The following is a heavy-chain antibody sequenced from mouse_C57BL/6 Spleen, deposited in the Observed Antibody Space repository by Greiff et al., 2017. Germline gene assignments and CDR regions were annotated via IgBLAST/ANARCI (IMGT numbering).Heavy chain of an antibody. D-gene: IGHD1-1*01. CDR1: GFSLTSYG. J-gene: IGHJ4*01. V-gene: IGHV2-3*01. Sequence: QVQQKESGPGLVAPSQSLSITCTVSGFSLTSYGVSWVRQPPGKGLEWLGVIWGDGSTNYHSAPLSRLSISKDNSKSHVFLTLTSLQTDDTATYYCAKVIYYSGSSYYAMDYWGQGTSVTVSS. CDR3: AKVIYYSGSSYYAMDY. CDR2: IWGDGST.